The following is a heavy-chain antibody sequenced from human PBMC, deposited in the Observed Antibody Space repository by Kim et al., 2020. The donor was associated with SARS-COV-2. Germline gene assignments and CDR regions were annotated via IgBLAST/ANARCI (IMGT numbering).Heavy chain of an antibody. D-gene: IGHD2-2*01. J-gene: IGHJ6*02. CDR2: ISGSSDLV. V-gene: IGHV3-48*02. CDR3: ARDSHDIVGVEYVYGVDV. CDR1: GFTFSTYT. Sequence: GGSLRLSCAASGFTFSTYTMNWVRQAPGRGLEWVSFISGSSDLVYYADSVKGRFTLSRDNAKNSLYLQMNSLRDEDTAVYYCARDSHDIVGVEYVYGVDVWGQGTTVTVSS.